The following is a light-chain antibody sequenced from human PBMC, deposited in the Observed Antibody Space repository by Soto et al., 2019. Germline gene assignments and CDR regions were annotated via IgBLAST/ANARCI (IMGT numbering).Light chain of an antibody. J-gene: IGKJ1*01. V-gene: IGKV1-5*03. CDR2: KAS. CDR3: QQNNNYWT. Sequence: DIQMTQSPSTLSASVGDRVTITCRASQSISYWLAWYQQKPGKAPKLLIYKASILESGVPSRFSGSGSGTEFTLTISSLQPDDFATYYCQQNNNYWTFGQGTKVEIK. CDR1: QSISYW.